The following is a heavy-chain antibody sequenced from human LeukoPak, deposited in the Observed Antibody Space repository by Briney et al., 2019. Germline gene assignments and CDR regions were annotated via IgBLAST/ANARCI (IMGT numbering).Heavy chain of an antibody. J-gene: IGHJ4*02. Sequence: SVKLPCKASGGTFSNCAISWVRQAPGQGLEWMGGIIPIFGTANYAQKFQGRVTITTDESTNIVYMELSSLRSEDTAVYYCARGRTGKTLDFDYWGQGTLVTVSS. D-gene: IGHD3/OR15-3a*01. CDR3: ARGRTGKTLDFDY. V-gene: IGHV1-69*05. CDR1: GGTFSNCA. CDR2: IIPIFGTA.